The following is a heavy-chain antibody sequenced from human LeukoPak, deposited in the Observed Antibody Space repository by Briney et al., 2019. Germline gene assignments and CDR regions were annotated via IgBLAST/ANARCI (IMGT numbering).Heavy chain of an antibody. CDR3: APQGSSWFPYFQH. CDR2: IYYSGST. Sequence: SETLSLTCTVSGGSISSSSYYWGWIRQPPGKGLEWIGSIYYSGSTYYNPSLKSRVTISVDTSKNQFSLKLSSVTAADTAVYYCAPQGSSWFPYFQHWGQGTLVTVSS. V-gene: IGHV4-39*01. D-gene: IGHD6-13*01. CDR1: GGSISSSSYY. J-gene: IGHJ1*01.